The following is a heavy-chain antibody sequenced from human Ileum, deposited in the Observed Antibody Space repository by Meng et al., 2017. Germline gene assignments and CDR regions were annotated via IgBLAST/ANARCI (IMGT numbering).Heavy chain of an antibody. CDR3: ATSKDRDVYYLGY. D-gene: IGHD4-11*01. Sequence: VRVQEAAPLLAEPLGSMSLTWDVAGTWWCWVRWPPGKGLEWIVEFFQWGRTNYNPSLKRRVTISIDKSKSPIALQLSSVTAADTSVYSRATSKDRDVYYLGYWGQGNLVTVSS. CDR2: FFQWGRT. CDR1: GTW. J-gene: IGHJ4*02. V-gene: IGHV4-4*02.